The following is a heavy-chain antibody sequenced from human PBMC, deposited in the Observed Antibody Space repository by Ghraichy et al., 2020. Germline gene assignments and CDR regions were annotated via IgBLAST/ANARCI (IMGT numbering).Heavy chain of an antibody. CDR3: ARTPSSGSYYYYGMDV. CDR1: GFSLSTSGMC. Sequence: SGPTLVKPTQTLTLTCTFSGFSLSTSGMCVSWIRQPPGKALEWLALIDWDDDKYYSTSLKTRLTISKDTSKNQVVLTMTNMDPVDTATYYCARTPSSGSYYYYGMDVWGQGTTVTVSS. V-gene: IGHV2-70*01. J-gene: IGHJ6*02. D-gene: IGHD6-19*01. CDR2: IDWDDDK.